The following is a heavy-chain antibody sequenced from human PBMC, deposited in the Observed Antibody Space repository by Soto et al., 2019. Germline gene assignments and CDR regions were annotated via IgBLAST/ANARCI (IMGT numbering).Heavy chain of an antibody. CDR1: GFTVSNNY. CDR2: IQDGGSI. Sequence: EVLLEESGGGFVQPGGSLRLSCAASGFTVSNNYMTWVHQAPGKGLEWVAVIQDGGSISYADSVSVRFTISRDNSKNTVFLEMNNLRPEDTAVYFCARGEGSGSNALGHWGQGTLVTVSS. J-gene: IGHJ4*02. D-gene: IGHD3-16*01. CDR3: ARGEGSGSNALGH. V-gene: IGHV3-66*01.